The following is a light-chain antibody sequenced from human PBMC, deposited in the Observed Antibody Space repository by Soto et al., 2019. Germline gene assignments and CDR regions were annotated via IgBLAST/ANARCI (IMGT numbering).Light chain of an antibody. Sequence: DIQMTQSPSSLSASVGDRVTITCRASRSITSSLNWYQQKPGQAPLLLFYSASSLRSGVPSRFSGSGSWTAFTLTISSLQPEDVATYYCQQGYSTPNTFGQGTKLEIK. CDR3: QQGYSTPNT. V-gene: IGKV1-39*01. J-gene: IGKJ2*01. CDR2: SAS. CDR1: RSITSS.